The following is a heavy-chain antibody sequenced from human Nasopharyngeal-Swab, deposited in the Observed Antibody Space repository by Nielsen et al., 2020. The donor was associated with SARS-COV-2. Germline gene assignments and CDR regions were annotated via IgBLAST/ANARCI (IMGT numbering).Heavy chain of an antibody. V-gene: IGHV3-66*01. D-gene: IGHD6-13*01. CDR3: ASSYSSLVGFSYAMDV. CDR2: IYTGGDS. J-gene: IGHJ6*02. CDR1: GFTVSSNY. Sequence: GESLKISCAASGFTVSSNYMTWVRQAPGKGLEWVSIIYTGGDSYYADSVKGRFTSSRDNSRNTVFLQMNSLGAEDTAVYYCASSYSSLVGFSYAMDVWGQGTTVTVSS.